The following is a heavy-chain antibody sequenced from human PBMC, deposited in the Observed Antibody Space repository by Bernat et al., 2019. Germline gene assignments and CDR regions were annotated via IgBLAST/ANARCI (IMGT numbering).Heavy chain of an antibody. CDR1: GFTFSSYS. D-gene: IGHD6-13*01. CDR3: ARDGSSSWIPYDY. CDR2: ISSSSSYI. V-gene: IGHV3-21*01. J-gene: IGHJ4*02. Sequence: EVQLVESGGGLVKPGGSLSLSCAASGFTFSSYSMNWVRQAPGKGLEWVSSISSSSSYIYYADSVKGRFTISRDNAKNSLYLQMNSLRAEDTAVYYCARDGSSSWIPYDYWGQGTLVTVSS.